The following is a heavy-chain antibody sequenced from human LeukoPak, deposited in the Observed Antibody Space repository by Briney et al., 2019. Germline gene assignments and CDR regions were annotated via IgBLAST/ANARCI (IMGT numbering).Heavy chain of an antibody. D-gene: IGHD6-13*01. Sequence: SVKVSCKASGGTFSSYAISWVRQAPGQGLEWMGGIIPIFGTANYAQKFQGRVTITTDESTSTAYMELSSLRSEDTAVYYCARGGIAAALGYSYYYIDVWGKGTTVTVSS. CDR3: ARGGIAAALGYSYYYIDV. CDR2: IIPIFGTA. V-gene: IGHV1-69*05. CDR1: GGTFSSYA. J-gene: IGHJ6*03.